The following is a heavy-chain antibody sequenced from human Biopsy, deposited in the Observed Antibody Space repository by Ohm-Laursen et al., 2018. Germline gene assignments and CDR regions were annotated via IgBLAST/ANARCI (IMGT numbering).Heavy chain of an antibody. CDR1: GYSFSTYD. D-gene: IGHD6-13*01. V-gene: IGHV1-8*01. J-gene: IGHJ4*02. Sequence: ATVKISCKSSGYSFSTYDVNWVRQARGQGLEWMGWMIPSSGKTGYAQRFQGRVTLTMNTSISTAYMELSGLRSEDTAVYYCAREPFGQQLGPFDYWGQGALVIVSS. CDR3: AREPFGQQLGPFDY. CDR2: MIPSSGKT.